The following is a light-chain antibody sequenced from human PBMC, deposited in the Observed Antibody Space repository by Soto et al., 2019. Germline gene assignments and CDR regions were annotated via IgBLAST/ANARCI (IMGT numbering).Light chain of an antibody. CDR2: GAS. CDR3: QQYGTSHPDT. J-gene: IGKJ2*01. V-gene: IGKV3-20*01. CDR1: QSVSGSF. Sequence: EVVVTQSPGTLSLSPGERATLSCRASQSVSGSFLAWYLQKPGQAPRLLIDGASSRATGIPDRFSGSGSGTDFTLTISRLEPEDFAVYYCQQYGTSHPDTFGQGTKREIK.